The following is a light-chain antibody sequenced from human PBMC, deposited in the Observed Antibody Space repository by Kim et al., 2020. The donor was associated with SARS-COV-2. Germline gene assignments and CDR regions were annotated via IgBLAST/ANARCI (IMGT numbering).Light chain of an antibody. V-gene: IGLV3-19*01. J-gene: IGLJ2*01. CDR2: GKN. Sequence: LGQVVRITGQRDSLRSYYASGYQHKPGQAPVLVIYGKNNRPSGIPDRFSGSSSGNTASLTITGAQAEDEADYYCNSRDSSGNHRVVFGGGTKLTVL. CDR3: NSRDSSGNHRVV. CDR1: SLRSYY.